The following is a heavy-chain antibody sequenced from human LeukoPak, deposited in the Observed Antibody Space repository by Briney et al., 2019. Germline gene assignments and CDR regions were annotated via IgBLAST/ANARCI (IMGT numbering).Heavy chain of an antibody. Sequence: GGSLRLSCAASGFTFSSYAMSWVRQAPGKGLEWVSAISGSGGSTYYADSVKGRFTISRDNSKNTLYLQMNSLRAEDTAVYYCAKTDYYDSSWYYFGYWGQGTLVTVSS. D-gene: IGHD3-22*01. CDR3: AKTDYYDSSWYYFGY. CDR1: GFTFSSYA. J-gene: IGHJ4*02. V-gene: IGHV3-23*01. CDR2: ISGSGGST.